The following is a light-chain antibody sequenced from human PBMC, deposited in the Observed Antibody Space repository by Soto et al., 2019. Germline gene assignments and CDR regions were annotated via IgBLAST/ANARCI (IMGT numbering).Light chain of an antibody. CDR3: QQYHAWPGHT. CDR2: GAS. CDR1: QTIRRRY. V-gene: IGKV3-15*01. J-gene: IGKJ2*01. Sequence: VLTQSPGILALCAGERGISPCRANQTIRRRYLAWYQQKPGQAPRIFIYGASTRVTGIPARFSGSGSLAKFTLTISSLQSEDFAVYYCQQYHAWPGHTVGQGTKVDI.